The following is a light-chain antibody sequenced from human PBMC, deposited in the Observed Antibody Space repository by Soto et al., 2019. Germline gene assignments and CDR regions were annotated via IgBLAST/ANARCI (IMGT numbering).Light chain of an antibody. CDR2: GAS. CDR1: QSVSSSH. CDR3: QQYGGSPLYT. Sequence: EIVLTQSPGTLYLSPGDRATLSCRASQSVSSSHLAWYQQKPGQAPRLLIYGASNRSTGIPDRFSGSGSGTDFTLTISRLEPEDFAVYYCQQYGGSPLYTFGQGTKLEIK. J-gene: IGKJ2*01. V-gene: IGKV3-20*01.